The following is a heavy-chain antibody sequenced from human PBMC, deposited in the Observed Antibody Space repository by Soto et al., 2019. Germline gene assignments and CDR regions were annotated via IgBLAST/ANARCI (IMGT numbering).Heavy chain of an antibody. CDR2: IWYDGSNK. Sequence: RGSLGLSCSASGVTLSSYGMHWVRQAPGKGLEWVAVIWYDGSNKYYADSVKGRFTISRDNSKNTLYLQMNSLRAEDTAVYYCARDYYDSSGYYYDSYAFDIWGQGTMVTVSS. D-gene: IGHD3-22*01. CDR3: ARDYYDSSGYYYDSYAFDI. V-gene: IGHV3-33*01. CDR1: GVTLSSYG. J-gene: IGHJ3*02.